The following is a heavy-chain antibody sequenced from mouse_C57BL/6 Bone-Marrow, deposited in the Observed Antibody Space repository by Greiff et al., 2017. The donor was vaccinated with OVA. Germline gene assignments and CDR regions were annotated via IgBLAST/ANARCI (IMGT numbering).Heavy chain of an antibody. CDR2: INPNNGGT. Sequence: EVQLQQSGPELVKPGASVKIPCKASGYTFTDYNMDWVKQSHGNSLEWIGDINPNNGGTIYNQKFKGKATLTVDKSSSTAYMELRSLTSEDTAVYCWAKSALGRFAYWGQGTLVTVSA. J-gene: IGHJ3*01. V-gene: IGHV1-18*01. D-gene: IGHD3-3*01. CDR3: AKSALGRFAY. CDR1: GYTFTDYN.